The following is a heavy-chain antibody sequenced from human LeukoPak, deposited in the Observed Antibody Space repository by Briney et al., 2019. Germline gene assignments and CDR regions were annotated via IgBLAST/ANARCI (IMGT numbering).Heavy chain of an antibody. CDR3: ARRAIPAAGTFDP. CDR2: ISYTGST. Sequence: SETLSLTCSVSGGSISTPDYYWNWIRQPPGKGLERIGRISYTGSTYYHPSLRSRVTMSVDTSKNQFSLELGSLTAADTAVYYCARRAIPAAGTFDPWGQGTLVTVSS. CDR1: GGSISTPDYY. V-gene: IGHV4-39*01. D-gene: IGHD6-13*01. J-gene: IGHJ5*02.